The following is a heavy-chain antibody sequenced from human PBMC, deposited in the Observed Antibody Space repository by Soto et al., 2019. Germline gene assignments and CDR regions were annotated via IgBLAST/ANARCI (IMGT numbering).Heavy chain of an antibody. J-gene: IGHJ4*02. CDR3: ARDGAGEQWLTQLDY. CDR1: GYNFGAYG. CDR2: INTHSGNT. Sequence: QVHLVQSGTEVREPGASVKVSCKASGYNFGAYGITWVRQAPGQGLEYMGWINTHSGNTNFAQKFQGRITVTADTSTSTAYMELTGLASDDTALYYCARDGAGEQWLTQLDYWGQGALVTVSS. V-gene: IGHV1-18*01. D-gene: IGHD6-19*01.